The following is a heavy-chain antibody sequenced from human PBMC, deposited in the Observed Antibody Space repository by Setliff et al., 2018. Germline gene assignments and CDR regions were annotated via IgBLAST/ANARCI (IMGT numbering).Heavy chain of an antibody. CDR1: GGSISSSSYY. CDR3: ASRTTGPGGWFDY. D-gene: IGHD1-1*01. V-gene: IGHV4-39*01. J-gene: IGHJ5*01. Sequence: SETLSLTCTVSGGSISSSSYYWGWIRQPPGKGLEWIGSIYYTGTTYYSPSLKSRVTISVDTSKNQFSLRLTSVTAADTAIYYCASRTTGPGGWFDYWGQGALVTVSS. CDR2: IYYTGTT.